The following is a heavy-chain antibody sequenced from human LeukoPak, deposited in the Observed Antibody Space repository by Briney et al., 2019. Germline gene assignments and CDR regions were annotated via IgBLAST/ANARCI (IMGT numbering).Heavy chain of an antibody. CDR2: IYSGGNT. CDR1: GFIVSDNH. CDR3: ATLRDLDY. V-gene: IGHV3-53*01. J-gene: IGHJ4*02. Sequence: GGSLRLSCAASGFIVSDNHMCWVRQAPGKGLEWLSVIYSGGNTFYADSVKRRFTISRDNSKNTLYLQMNSLRAEDTPVYYCATLRDLDYWGQGALVTVSS.